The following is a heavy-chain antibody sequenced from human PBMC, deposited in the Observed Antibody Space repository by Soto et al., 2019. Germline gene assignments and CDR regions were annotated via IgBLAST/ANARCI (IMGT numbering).Heavy chain of an antibody. V-gene: IGHV5-51*01. Sequence: PGESLKISCKGSGYSFTSYWIGWVRQMPGKGLEWMGIIYPGDSDTRYSPSFQGQVTISAVKSISTAYLQWSSLKASDTAMYYCARHIGGGSWYYYYYGMDVWGQGTTVTVSS. CDR1: GYSFTSYW. CDR2: IYPGDSDT. J-gene: IGHJ6*02. CDR3: ARHIGGGSWYYYYYGMDV. D-gene: IGHD2-15*01.